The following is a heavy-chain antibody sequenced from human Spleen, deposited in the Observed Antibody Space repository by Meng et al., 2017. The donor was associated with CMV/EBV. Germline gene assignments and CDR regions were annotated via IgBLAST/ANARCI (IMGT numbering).Heavy chain of an antibody. Sequence: GESLKISCAASGFTFSNAWMSWVRQAPGKGLEWVGRSKSKTDGGTTDYAAPVKGRFSISRDDSKNTLYLQMNSLKIEDTAVYFCTTTHTTYYYDSSGYYYDAFDIWGQGTMVTVSS. V-gene: IGHV3-15*01. CDR1: GFTFSNAW. J-gene: IGHJ3*02. CDR2: SKSKTDGGTT. D-gene: IGHD3-22*01. CDR3: TTTHTTYYYDSSGYYYDAFDI.